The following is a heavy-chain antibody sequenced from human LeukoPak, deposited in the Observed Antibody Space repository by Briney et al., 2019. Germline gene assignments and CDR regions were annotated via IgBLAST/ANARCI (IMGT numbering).Heavy chain of an antibody. CDR1: GGSISSSSYY. Sequence: PSETLSLTCTVSGGSISSSSYYWGWIRQPPGTGLEWIGSIYYSGSTYYNPSLKSRVTISVDTSKNQFSLQLSSVTAADTAVYYCARVWTYYYGSGTLGYWGQGTLVTVSS. CDR3: ARVWTYYYGSGTLGY. D-gene: IGHD3-10*01. J-gene: IGHJ4*02. CDR2: IYYSGST. V-gene: IGHV4-39*01.